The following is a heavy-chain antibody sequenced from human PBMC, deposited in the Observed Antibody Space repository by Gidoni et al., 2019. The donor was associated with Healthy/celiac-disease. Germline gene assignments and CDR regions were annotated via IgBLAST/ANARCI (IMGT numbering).Heavy chain of an antibody. V-gene: IGHV3-74*01. CDR3: ARDHYYESSGYFHYYGMDV. J-gene: IGHJ6*02. CDR2: IKSDVSST. CDR1: GFTFRSSW. Sequence: EVQLVESGGGLVQPGWSLRLSCAASGFTFRSSWMHWVRQAPGKGLVWVSRIKSDVSSTSYADSVKGRFTISRDNAKNTLYLLMNSLRDEDTAVYYCARDHYYESSGYFHYYGMDVWGQGTTVTVSS. D-gene: IGHD3-22*01.